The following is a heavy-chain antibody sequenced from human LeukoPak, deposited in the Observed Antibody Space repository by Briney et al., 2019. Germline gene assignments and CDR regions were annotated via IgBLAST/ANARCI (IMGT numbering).Heavy chain of an antibody. CDR2: INPDSGGT. D-gene: IGHD3-16*01. Sequence: ASVKVSCKASGYTFNDYYMHWVRQAPGQGLEWIGRINPDSGGTDYAQKFQGRVTMTRDTSITTAYMDLRRLTSDDTAIYYCTTRGGDTLMRTEAFDYWGLGTLVTVSS. V-gene: IGHV1-2*02. CDR3: TTRGGDTLMRTEAFDY. J-gene: IGHJ4*02. CDR1: GYTFNDYY.